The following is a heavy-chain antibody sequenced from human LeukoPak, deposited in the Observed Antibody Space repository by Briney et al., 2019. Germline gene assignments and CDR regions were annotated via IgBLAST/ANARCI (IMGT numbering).Heavy chain of an antibody. CDR2: INAGNGNT. Sequence: ASVNVSCKASGGTFSSYAMHWVRQAPGQRLEWMGWINAGNGNTKYSQKFQGRVTMTRDTSTSTVYMELSSLRSEDTAVYYCAREVVVTASTYYYGMDVWGQGTTVTVSS. CDR1: GGTFSSYA. D-gene: IGHD2-21*02. V-gene: IGHV1-3*01. CDR3: AREVVVTASTYYYGMDV. J-gene: IGHJ6*02.